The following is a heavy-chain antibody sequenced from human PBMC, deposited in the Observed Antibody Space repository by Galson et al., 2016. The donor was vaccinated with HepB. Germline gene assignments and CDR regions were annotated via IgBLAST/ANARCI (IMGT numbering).Heavy chain of an antibody. Sequence: TLSLTCAVSGGSISSGASSWSWIRQPPGKGLEWIGYIYHSGSTSYTPSLKSRVIISVDRSKNQFYLKLTSVTAADTAVYYCVRGGGCTSTSCTILDVWGKGTTVTVSS. CDR2: IYHSGST. D-gene: IGHD2-2*01. CDR3: VRGGGCTSTSCTILDV. V-gene: IGHV4-30-2*01. CDR1: GGSISSGASS. J-gene: IGHJ6*04.